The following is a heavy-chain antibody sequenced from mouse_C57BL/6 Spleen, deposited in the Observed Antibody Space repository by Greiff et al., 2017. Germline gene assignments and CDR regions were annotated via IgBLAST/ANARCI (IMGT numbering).Heavy chain of an antibody. CDR1: GYTFTSYW. Sequence: QVQLQQPGAELVKPGASVKMSCKASGYTFTSYWITWVKQRPGQGLEWIGDIYPGSGSTNYNEKFKSKATLTVDTSSNTAYLQLSSLTSEDTAVYYCTWGITTRYYFDYWGQGTTLTVSS. V-gene: IGHV1-55*01. CDR3: TWGITTRYYFDY. D-gene: IGHD2-4*01. CDR2: IYPGSGST. J-gene: IGHJ2*01.